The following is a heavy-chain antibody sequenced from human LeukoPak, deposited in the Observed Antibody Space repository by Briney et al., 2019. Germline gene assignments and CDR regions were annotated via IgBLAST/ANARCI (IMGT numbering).Heavy chain of an antibody. V-gene: IGHV4-59*01. CDR2: IYYSVRT. CDR3: GRTKFNRCLKGRVTISVDTSKNQFSLKLSAVTAADTAVYFCARDGVRYNYCYGSFDP. CDR1: AGSISSYY. J-gene: IGHJ5*02. Sequence: SETLSLTCTVSAGSISSYYWSWIRQPPGKGLEWLGYIYYSVRTNFNPSLKSRVTISVAMSKNQFTLKLSSVTAADTAVYYCGRTKFNRCLKGRVTISVDTSKNQFSLKLSAVTAADTAVYFCARDGVRYNYCYGSFDPWGQGTLVSVCS. D-gene: IGHD2/OR15-2a*01.